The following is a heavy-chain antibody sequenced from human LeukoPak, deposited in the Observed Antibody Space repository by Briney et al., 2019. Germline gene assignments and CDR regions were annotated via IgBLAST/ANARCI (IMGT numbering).Heavy chain of an antibody. Sequence: PGGSLRLSCAASGFTFSDYYMSWIRQAPGKGLEWVSYISSSGSTIYYADSVKGRFTISRDNAKNSLYLQMNSLRAEDTAVYYCAREFGELTYYYYMDVWGKGTTVTVSS. D-gene: IGHD3-10*01. V-gene: IGHV3-11*04. CDR1: GFTFSDYY. CDR2: ISSSGSTI. CDR3: AREFGELTYYYYMDV. J-gene: IGHJ6*03.